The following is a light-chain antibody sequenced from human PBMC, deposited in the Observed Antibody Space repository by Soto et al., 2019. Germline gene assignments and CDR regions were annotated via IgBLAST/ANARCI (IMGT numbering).Light chain of an antibody. CDR3: QQSYSIPLT. Sequence: DIQMTQSPSSLSASVGDRVAITCRASQTINNYLTWYQHKAGEAPKLLIYGASALQSGVPSRFSGSGSGTDFTLTISSLHPEDFATYYCQQSYSIPLTFGGGTKVEIK. CDR2: GAS. J-gene: IGKJ4*01. CDR1: QTINNY. V-gene: IGKV1-39*01.